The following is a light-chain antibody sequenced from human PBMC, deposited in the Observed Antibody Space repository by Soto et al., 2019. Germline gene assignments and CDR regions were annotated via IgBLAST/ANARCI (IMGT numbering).Light chain of an antibody. CDR1: QSVISNY. J-gene: IGKJ1*01. CDR2: GAS. CDR3: QQYGSSPQT. Sequence: VLTQSPGTLSLSPGERATLSCRASQSVISNYLAWYQQNPGQAPRLLIYGASSRATGIPDRFSGSGSGTDFSLTISRVEPEDFAVYYCQQYGSSPQTFGQGTKVEIK. V-gene: IGKV3-20*01.